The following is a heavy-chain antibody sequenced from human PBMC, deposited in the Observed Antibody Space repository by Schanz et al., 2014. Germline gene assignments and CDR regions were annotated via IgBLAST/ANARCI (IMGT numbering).Heavy chain of an antibody. J-gene: IGHJ4*02. CDR1: GFTFFGSFA. D-gene: IGHD3-3*01. CDR2: MSWNAGSL. CDR3: ARGVRIDY. V-gene: IGHV3-9*01. Sequence: EVQLLESGGGLVQPGGSLRLSCVASGFTFFGSFAMSWVRQAPGKGLEWVSGMSWNAGSLGYGDSVKGRFTISRDNAKNSLYLQMNSLTAEDTAVYYCARGVRIDYWGQGTLXTVSS.